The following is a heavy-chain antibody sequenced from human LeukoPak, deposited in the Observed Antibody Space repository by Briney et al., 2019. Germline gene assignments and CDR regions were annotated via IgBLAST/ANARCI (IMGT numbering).Heavy chain of an antibody. D-gene: IGHD4-23*01. CDR3: ARDGYGGNDGGY. CDR2: INHSGST. Sequence: KPSETLSLTCTVSGGSISGYYWSWIRQPPGKGLEWIGEINHSGSTNYNPSLKSRVTISVDTSKNQFSLKLSSVTAADTAVYYCARDGYGGNDGGYWGQGTLVTVSS. CDR1: GGSISGYY. V-gene: IGHV4-34*01. J-gene: IGHJ4*02.